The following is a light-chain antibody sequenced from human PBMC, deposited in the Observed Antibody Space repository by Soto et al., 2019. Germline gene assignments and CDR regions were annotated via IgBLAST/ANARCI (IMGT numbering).Light chain of an antibody. V-gene: IGKV1-5*03. CDR2: KTS. CDR1: QSISSW. Sequence: DIPMTQSPSTLSASVGDRVTITCRASQSISSWLAWYQQKPGKAPKLLIYKTSSLESGVPSRFSGSGSGTEFTLTISSLQPDDFATYYCQQYYTYPPTFGQGTKLEIK. CDR3: QQYYTYPPT. J-gene: IGKJ1*01.